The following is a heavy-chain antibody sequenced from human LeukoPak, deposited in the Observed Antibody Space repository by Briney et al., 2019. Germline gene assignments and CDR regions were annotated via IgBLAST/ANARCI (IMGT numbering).Heavy chain of an antibody. CDR3: ARVTGYMIEDYFDY. CDR1: GGSISSYY. V-gene: IGHV4-59*01. D-gene: IGHD3-22*01. Sequence: SETLSLTCTVSGGSISSYYWSWIRQPPGKGLEWIGYIYYSGNTNYNPSLKSRVTISVDTSKNQFSLKLSSVAAADTAVYYCARVTGYMIEDYFDYWGQGTLVTVSS. CDR2: IYYSGNT. J-gene: IGHJ4*02.